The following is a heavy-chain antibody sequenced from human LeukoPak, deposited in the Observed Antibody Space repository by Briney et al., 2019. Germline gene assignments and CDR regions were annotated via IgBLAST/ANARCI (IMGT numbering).Heavy chain of an antibody. Sequence: PSETLSLTCTVSGGSISSSSYYWGWIRQPPGKGLEWIGSIYYSGSTYYNPSLKSRVTISVDTSKNQFSLKLSSVTAADTAVYYCATTVRAGYDFWSGYYPNWFDPWGQGTLVTVSS. CDR2: IYYSGST. V-gene: IGHV4-39*01. CDR3: ATTVRAGYDFWSGYYPNWFDP. CDR1: GGSISSSSYY. D-gene: IGHD3-3*01. J-gene: IGHJ5*02.